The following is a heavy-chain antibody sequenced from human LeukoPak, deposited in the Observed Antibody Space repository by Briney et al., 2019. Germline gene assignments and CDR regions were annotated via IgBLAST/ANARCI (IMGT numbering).Heavy chain of an antibody. CDR2: INYSGRT. CDR3: ARHGFDTGNYQAHFDS. CDR1: GGSISGYY. D-gene: IGHD3-9*01. V-gene: IGHV4-59*08. Sequence: KPSETLSLTCTVSGGSISGYYWSWIRQPPGKGLEWIGYINYSGRTNNNPSLTGRVTLSVDTSKNQFSLKLRSVTAADTAVYYCARHGFDTGNYQAHFDSWGQGTLVTVSS. J-gene: IGHJ4*02.